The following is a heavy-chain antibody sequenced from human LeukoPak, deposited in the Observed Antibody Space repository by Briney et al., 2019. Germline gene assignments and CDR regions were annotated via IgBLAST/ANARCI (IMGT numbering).Heavy chain of an antibody. Sequence: GESLKISCTGSGYTFTNYSIAWVRQMPGKGLEWMGIVYPDDSDPRYSPSFQSQVTLSADKSISTAYLEWSSLKASDTAMYYCATNHDYGDFPFDYWGQGTLVTVSS. CDR2: VYPDDSDP. J-gene: IGHJ4*02. D-gene: IGHD4-17*01. V-gene: IGHV5-51*01. CDR1: GYTFTNYS. CDR3: ATNHDYGDFPFDY.